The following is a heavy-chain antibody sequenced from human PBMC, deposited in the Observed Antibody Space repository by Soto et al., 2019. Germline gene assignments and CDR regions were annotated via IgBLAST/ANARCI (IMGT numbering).Heavy chain of an antibody. V-gene: IGHV1-69*06. CDR2: IIPIFGTA. D-gene: IGHD1-1*01. CDR1: VGTFSSYA. J-gene: IGHJ6*02. CDR3: ARERFGTTHYYYYGMYV. Sequence: SVKVTCKAPVGTFSSYAIRWVRQAPGQGLEWMGGIIPIFGTANYAQKFQGRVTITADKSTSTAYMELSSLRSEDTAVDYCARERFGTTHYYYYGMYVWGQGTTVTVS.